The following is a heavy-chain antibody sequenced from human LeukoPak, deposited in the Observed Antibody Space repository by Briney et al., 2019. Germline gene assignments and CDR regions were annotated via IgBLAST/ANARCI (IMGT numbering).Heavy chain of an antibody. CDR1: GFTFSSYN. J-gene: IGHJ6*03. V-gene: IGHV3-21*01. CDR3: ARVVATMFYYYYYYMDV. CDR2: ISSSSSYI. Sequence: PGGSLTLSCAASGFTFSSYNMNWVRQAPGKGLEWVSSISSSSSYIYYADSVKGRFTISRDNAKNSLYLQMYSLRVEYTAVYYCARVVATMFYYYYYYMDVWGKGTTVTVSS. D-gene: IGHD5-12*01.